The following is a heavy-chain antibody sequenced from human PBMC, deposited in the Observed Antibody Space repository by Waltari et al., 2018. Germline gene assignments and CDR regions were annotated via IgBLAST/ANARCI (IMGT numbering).Heavy chain of an antibody. CDR2: IRDDGSNK. CDR1: GFTFSSYG. J-gene: IGHJ5*02. V-gene: IGHV3-30*02. D-gene: IGHD3-10*01. Sequence: QVQLVESGGGVVQPGGSLRLSCAASGFTFSSYGMHWVRQAPGKGLGWGAFIRDDGSNKYYADAVKGRFTISRDNSKNTLYLQMNSLRAEDTAVYYCAKAGWFDPWGQGTLVTVSS. CDR3: AKAGWFDP.